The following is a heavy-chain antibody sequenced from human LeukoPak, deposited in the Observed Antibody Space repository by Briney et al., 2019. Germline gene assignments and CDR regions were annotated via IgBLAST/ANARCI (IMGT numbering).Heavy chain of an antibody. J-gene: IGHJ4*02. Sequence: GGSLRLSCAASGFTFSSYAMTWVRQAPGKGLAWVSSISDSGGRTYYADSVKGRCTISRDNSKNTLYLQMNSLRAEDTAVYYCARDYYDSSGYYSHPDYWGQGTLVTVSS. CDR1: GFTFSSYA. CDR3: ARDYYDSSGYYSHPDY. D-gene: IGHD3-22*01. CDR2: ISDSGGRT. V-gene: IGHV3-23*01.